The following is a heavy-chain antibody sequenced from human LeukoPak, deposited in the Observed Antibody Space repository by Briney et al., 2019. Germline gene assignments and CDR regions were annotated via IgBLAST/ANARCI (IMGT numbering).Heavy chain of an antibody. Sequence: GGSLRLSCAASAFTFSSYSMNWVRQAPGKGLEWVSSISSSGSYIYYADSVKGRFTISRDNARKSLYLQMNSLRAEDTAVYYCARVGPWVNPDYYYHYMDVWGKGTTVTVSS. J-gene: IGHJ6*03. CDR3: ARVGPWVNPDYYYHYMDV. D-gene: IGHD1-14*01. CDR1: AFTFSSYS. V-gene: IGHV3-21*01. CDR2: ISSSGSYI.